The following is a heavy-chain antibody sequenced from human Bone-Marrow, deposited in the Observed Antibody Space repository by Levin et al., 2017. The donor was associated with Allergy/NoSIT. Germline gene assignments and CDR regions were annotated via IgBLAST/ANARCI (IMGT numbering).Heavy chain of an antibody. CDR3: ARERGFGTFDF. CDR2: INPNFGGA. CDR1: GYTFSSHH. J-gene: IGHJ3*01. D-gene: IGHD3-16*01. Sequence: EASVKVSCKASGYTFSSHHIHWVRHAPGQGLEWMGRINPNFGGANFPEKFQGRVTMTRDTSISTVYMELSSLRSDDTAVYYCARERGFGTFDFWGQGTVVTVSS. V-gene: IGHV1-2*06.